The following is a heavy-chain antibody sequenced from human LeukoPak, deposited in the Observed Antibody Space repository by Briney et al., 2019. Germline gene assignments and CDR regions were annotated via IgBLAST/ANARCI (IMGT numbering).Heavy chain of an antibody. CDR2: INPDGRST. J-gene: IGHJ4*02. CDR1: GFVFSNYW. V-gene: IGHV3-74*01. CDR3: ARQAAYGENGIAY. Sequence: PGGSPRLSCAASGFVFSNYWMHWVRQAPGKGPVWVSRINPDGRSTNYADSVKGRFTISRDNAKTTVYLQMNSLRAEDTAIYYCARQAAYGENGIAYWGQGTLVTVSS. D-gene: IGHD4-17*01.